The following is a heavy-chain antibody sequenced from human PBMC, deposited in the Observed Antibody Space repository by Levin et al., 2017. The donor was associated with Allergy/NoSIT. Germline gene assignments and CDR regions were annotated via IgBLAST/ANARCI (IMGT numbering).Heavy chain of an antibody. Sequence: PGGSLRLSCAASGFTFSNAWMSWVRQAPGKGLEWVGRIKSKTDGGTTDYAAPVKGRFTISRDDSKNTLYLQMNSLKTEDTAVYYCTKGRWLLWANGPDYWGQGTLVTVSS. CDR1: GFTFSNAW. V-gene: IGHV3-15*01. D-gene: IGHD2/OR15-2a*01. CDR3: TKGRWLLWANGPDY. CDR2: IKSKTDGGTT. J-gene: IGHJ4*02.